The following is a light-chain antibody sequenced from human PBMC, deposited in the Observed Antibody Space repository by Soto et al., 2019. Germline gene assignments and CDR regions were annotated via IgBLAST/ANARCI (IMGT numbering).Light chain of an antibody. CDR2: EVS. Sequence: QSALTQPASVSGAPGQTVTISCTGNSSDVGGYNYVSWYQQHPGKAPKLMIYEVSHRPSGVSNRFSGSKSGNTASLTISGLQAEDEADYYCSSYNSSVVFGGGTKVTVL. CDR1: SSDVGGYNY. J-gene: IGLJ2*01. CDR3: SSYNSSVV. V-gene: IGLV2-14*01.